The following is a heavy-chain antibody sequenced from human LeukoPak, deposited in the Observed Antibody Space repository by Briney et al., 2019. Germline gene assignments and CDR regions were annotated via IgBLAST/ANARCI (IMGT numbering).Heavy chain of an antibody. CDR3: ARASGVFDL. D-gene: IGHD1-14*01. J-gene: IGHJ3*01. CDR1: GFTFSDYG. CDR2: IWSDGSNK. Sequence: GGSLRLSCAASGFTFSDYGMRWVRQATGKGLEWVAVIWSDGSNKYYSDSVKGRFTISRDNSKNTLYLQMNSLRAEDTALYYCARASGVFDLWGQGTLVTVSS. V-gene: IGHV3-33*01.